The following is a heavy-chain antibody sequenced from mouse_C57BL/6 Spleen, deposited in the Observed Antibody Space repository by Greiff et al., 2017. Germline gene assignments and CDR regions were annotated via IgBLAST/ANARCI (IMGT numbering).Heavy chain of an antibody. D-gene: IGHD1-1*01. CDR1: GYAFSSSW. V-gene: IGHV1-82*01. Sequence: VKLQESGPELVKPGASVKISCKASGYAFSSSWMNWVKQRPGKGLEWIGRIYPGDGDTNYNGKFKGKATLTADKSSSTAYMQLSSLTSEDSAVYFCARRRYYYGSSTGYYAMDYWGQGTSVTVSS. CDR3: ARRRYYYGSSTGYYAMDY. J-gene: IGHJ4*01. CDR2: IYPGDGDT.